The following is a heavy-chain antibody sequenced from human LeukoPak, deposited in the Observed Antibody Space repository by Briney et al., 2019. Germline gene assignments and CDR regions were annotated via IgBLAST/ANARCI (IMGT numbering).Heavy chain of an antibody. V-gene: IGHV3-30*04. Sequence: GGSLRLSCAASGFTFSSYAMHWVRQAPGKGLERVAVISYDGSNKYYADSVKGRFTISRDNSKNTLYLQMNSLRAEDTAVYYCARDLHYGDYDYSFTDYWGQGTLVTVSS. J-gene: IGHJ4*02. CDR3: ARDLHYGDYDYSFTDY. CDR1: GFTFSSYA. CDR2: ISYDGSNK. D-gene: IGHD4-17*01.